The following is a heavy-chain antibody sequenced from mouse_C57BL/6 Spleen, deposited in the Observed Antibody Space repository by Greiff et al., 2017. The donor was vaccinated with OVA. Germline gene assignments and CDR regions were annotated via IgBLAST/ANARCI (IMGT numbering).Heavy chain of an antibody. Sequence: QVQLQQSGPELVQPGASVKISCKASGYAFSSSWLNWVKQRPGKGLEWLGRIYPGDGDTNYNGQFTGKATLTADKSSSKAYMQLSSLTSEDSAVYFCAPLITTAFDYWGQGTTLTVSS. J-gene: IGHJ2*01. D-gene: IGHD1-1*01. CDR2: IYPGDGDT. V-gene: IGHV1-82*01. CDR1: GYAFSSSW. CDR3: APLITTAFDY.